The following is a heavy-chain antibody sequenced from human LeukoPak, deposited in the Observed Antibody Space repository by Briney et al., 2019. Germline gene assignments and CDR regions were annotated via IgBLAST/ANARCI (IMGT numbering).Heavy chain of an antibody. V-gene: IGHV3-23*01. CDR1: GFTLSSYA. Sequence: GGSLRLSCAASGFTLSSYAMSWVRQAPGGGLEWVSTVSVYGGTTYYADSVKGRFTISRENSKNTLYLQMNSLRPEDAAVYFCAKELHGSGNYAFDYWGQGTLVTVSS. CDR2: VSVYGGTT. D-gene: IGHD3-10*01. J-gene: IGHJ4*02. CDR3: AKELHGSGNYAFDY.